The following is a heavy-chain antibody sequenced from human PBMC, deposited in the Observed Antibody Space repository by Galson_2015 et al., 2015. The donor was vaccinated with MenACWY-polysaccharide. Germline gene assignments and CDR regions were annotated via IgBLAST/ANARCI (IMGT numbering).Heavy chain of an antibody. J-gene: IGHJ3*02. D-gene: IGHD1-14*01. CDR2: ISSSGGNT. CDR3: VRQTARRYSAALDI. CDR1: GFTFSTYA. V-gene: IGHV3-23*01. Sequence: SLRLSCAASGFTFSTYAMNWVRQAPGKGLEWVSTISSSGGNTYYADSVKGRFTISRDNSKNTLYLQMNSLRAEDTAVYYCVRQTARRYSAALDIWGQGTMVTVSS.